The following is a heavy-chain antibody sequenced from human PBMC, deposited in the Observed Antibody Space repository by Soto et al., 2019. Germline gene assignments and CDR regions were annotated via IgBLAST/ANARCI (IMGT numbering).Heavy chain of an antibody. D-gene: IGHD1-7*01. J-gene: IGHJ6*03. Sequence: QVQLVQSGAEVKKPGSSVKVSCTASGGTFSSYTISWVRQAPGQGLEWMGRIIPILGIANYAQKFQGRVTITADKSTSTAYMELSSLISEDTAVYYCARGITGTTYYYYYMDVWGKGTTVTVSS. CDR2: IIPILGIA. CDR3: ARGITGTTYYYYYMDV. V-gene: IGHV1-69*02. CDR1: GGTFSSYT.